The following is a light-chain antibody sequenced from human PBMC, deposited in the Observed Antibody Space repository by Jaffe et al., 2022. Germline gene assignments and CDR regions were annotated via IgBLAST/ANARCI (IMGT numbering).Light chain of an antibody. J-gene: IGKJ1*01. Sequence: EIVLTQSPATLSLSPGERATLSCRASQSVSNSLAWYQQKPGQAPRLLIYDVSTRATGIPASFSGSGSGTDFTLTISSLEPEDFALYYCQQRSNWMWTFGQGTKVEMK. V-gene: IGKV3-11*01. CDR2: DVS. CDR1: QSVSNS. CDR3: QQRSNWMWT.